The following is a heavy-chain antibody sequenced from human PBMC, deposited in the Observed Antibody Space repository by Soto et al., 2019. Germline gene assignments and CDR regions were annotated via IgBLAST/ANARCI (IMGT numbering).Heavy chain of an antibody. V-gene: IGHV1-69*13. Sequence: SVKVSCKASGGTFSSYAISWVRQAPGQGLEWMGGIIPIFGTANYAQKFQGRVTITADESTSTAYMELSSLRSEDTAVYYCARAYYYDRSGYRGADYYYYYGMDVWGQGTTVTVSS. D-gene: IGHD3-22*01. J-gene: IGHJ6*02. CDR1: GGTFSSYA. CDR2: IIPIFGTA. CDR3: ARAYYYDRSGYRGADYYYYYGMDV.